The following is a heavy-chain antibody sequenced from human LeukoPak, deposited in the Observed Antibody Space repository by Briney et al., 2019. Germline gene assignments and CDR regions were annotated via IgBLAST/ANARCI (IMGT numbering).Heavy chain of an antibody. CDR3: ARVSRPHYYDSSGYRNYFDY. V-gene: IGHV3-23*01. CDR1: GFSFSIYA. Sequence: GGSLRLSCAASGFSFSIYAMSWVRQAPGKGLEWVSGISGNGRSTYYADSVKGRFTISRDNAKNSLYLQMNSLRAEDTALYYCARVSRPHYYDSSGYRNYFDYWGQGTLVTVSS. D-gene: IGHD3-22*01. J-gene: IGHJ4*02. CDR2: ISGNGRST.